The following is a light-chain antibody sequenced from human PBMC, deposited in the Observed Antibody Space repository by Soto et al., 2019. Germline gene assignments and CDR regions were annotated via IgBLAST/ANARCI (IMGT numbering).Light chain of an antibody. V-gene: IGKV3-20*01. CDR3: QQYGVSPRT. CDR1: QSVAGSY. J-gene: IGKJ1*01. CDR2: GAS. Sequence: EIVLTQSPGTLSLSPGERATLSCRASQSVAGSYLAWYQQKPGRTPRLLIYGASNRATGIPDRFSGRGSGTEFTLTINRLEPEDFAVYYCQQYGVSPRTFGQGTKVDIK.